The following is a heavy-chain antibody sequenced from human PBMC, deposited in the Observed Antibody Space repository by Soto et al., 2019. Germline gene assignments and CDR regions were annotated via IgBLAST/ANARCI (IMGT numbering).Heavy chain of an antibody. J-gene: IGHJ6*02. CDR3: AKEQRGAGVVVPVGHYYYGMDV. CDR1: GFTFSSYA. D-gene: IGHD2-2*01. CDR2: ISGSGGST. V-gene: IGHV3-23*01. Sequence: GGSLRLSCVASGFTFSSYAMSWVRQAPGKGLEWVSAISGSGGSTYYADSVKGRFTISRDNSKNTLYLQMNSLRAEDTAVYYCAKEQRGAGVVVPVGHYYYGMDVWGQGTTVTVSS.